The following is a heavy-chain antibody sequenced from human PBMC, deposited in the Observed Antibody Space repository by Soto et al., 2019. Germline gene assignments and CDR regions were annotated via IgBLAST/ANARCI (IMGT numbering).Heavy chain of an antibody. D-gene: IGHD6-13*01. J-gene: IGHJ5*02. V-gene: IGHV3-30-3*01. Sequence: QVQLVESGGGVVQPGRSLRLSCAASGFTFRTYALHWVRQAPGKGLEWVAVISYDESTKYYADSVKGRFTISRDNSKSMLSLQMNSLRPKDTVFYYCASENEASSSGWYVGSGLGSWGQGTLVTVSS. CDR1: GFTFRTYA. CDR2: ISYDESTK. CDR3: ASENEASSSGWYVGSGLGS.